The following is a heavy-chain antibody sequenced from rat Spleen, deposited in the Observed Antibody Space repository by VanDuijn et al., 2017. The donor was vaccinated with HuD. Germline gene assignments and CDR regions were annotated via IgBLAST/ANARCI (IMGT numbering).Heavy chain of an antibody. CDR3: ARDNNYKAY. D-gene: IGHD1-10*01. V-gene: IGHV3-1*01. Sequence: EVQLQESGPGLVRPSQSLSLTCSVTGYSITSNYWGWIRKFPGNKMEWIGHISYSGSTSYNPSLKSRISITRDTAKNQFFLQVNSVTTEDTATYYCARDNNYKAYWGQGVMVTVFS. CDR2: ISYSGST. J-gene: IGHJ2*01. CDR1: GYSITSNY.